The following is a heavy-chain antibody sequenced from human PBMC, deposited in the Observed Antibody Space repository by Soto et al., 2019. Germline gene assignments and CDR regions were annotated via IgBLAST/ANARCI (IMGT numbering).Heavy chain of an antibody. CDR2: IYYSGST. V-gene: IGHV4-59*08. CDR1: GGSISSYY. J-gene: IGHJ6*03. D-gene: IGHD4-4*01. Sequence: PSETLSLTCTVSGGSISSYYWSWIRQPPGKGLEWIGYIYYSGSTNYNPSLKSRVTISVDTSKNQFSLKLSSVTAADTAVYYCARLRYSNRAGDYYYYMDVWGKGTTVTVSS. CDR3: ARLRYSNRAGDYYYYMDV.